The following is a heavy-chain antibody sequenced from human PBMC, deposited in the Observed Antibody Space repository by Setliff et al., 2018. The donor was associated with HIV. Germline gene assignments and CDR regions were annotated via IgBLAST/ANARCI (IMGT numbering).Heavy chain of an antibody. Sequence: SETLSLTCTVSGDSINSGTYYWTWIRQSAGKGLEWIGHIYITGDTDYNPSLKSRVTISVDTSKNQFSLRLNSVTAADTAVYYCARKEVIGPRRLYYYLDLWGRGTLVTVSS. J-gene: IGHJ2*01. D-gene: IGHD6-6*01. CDR2: IYITGDT. CDR3: ARKEVIGPRRLYYYLDL. CDR1: GDSINSGTYY. V-gene: IGHV4-61*10.